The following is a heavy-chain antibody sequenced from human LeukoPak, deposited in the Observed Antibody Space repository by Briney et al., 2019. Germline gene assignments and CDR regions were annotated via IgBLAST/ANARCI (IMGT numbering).Heavy chain of an antibody. V-gene: IGHV4-59*01. CDR1: GGSISSYY. Sequence: SETLSLTCTVSGGSISSYYWSWIRQPPGKGLEWIGYIYYSGSTNYNPSLKSRVTISVDTSKNQFSLKLSSVTAADTAVYYCAWHAEDAFDIWGQGTMVTVSS. D-gene: IGHD2-8*01. CDR3: AWHAEDAFDI. J-gene: IGHJ3*02. CDR2: IYYSGST.